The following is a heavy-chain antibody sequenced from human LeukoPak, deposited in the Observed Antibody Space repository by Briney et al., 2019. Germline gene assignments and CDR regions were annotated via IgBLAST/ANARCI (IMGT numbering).Heavy chain of an antibody. CDR2: IYHGGTT. CDR1: GASITNSDW. D-gene: IGHD6-19*01. CDR3: AREASATSSGWGYYYYYGMDV. V-gene: IGHV4-4*02. J-gene: IGHJ6*02. Sequence: SGTLSLTCSVSGASITNSDWWTWVRQPPGEGLEWIGEIYHGGTTKYNPSLKSRVTISVDKSKNEFSLKLSSVTAADTAVYYCAREASATSSGWGYYYYYGMDVWGQGTTVTVSS.